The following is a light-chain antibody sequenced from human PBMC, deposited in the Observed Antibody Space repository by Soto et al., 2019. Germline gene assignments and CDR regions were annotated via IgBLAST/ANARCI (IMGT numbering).Light chain of an antibody. CDR2: FAS. V-gene: IGKV3-15*01. Sequence: EIVMTQSPATLSVSPGEKATLSCRASQTVSNNLACYQQKPGQAPRLLIYFASTRATGIPARFSGSGSGTEFTLTISSLQSEDFAVYYCQQYNQWPLTFGGGTKAETK. J-gene: IGKJ4*01. CDR1: QTVSNN. CDR3: QQYNQWPLT.